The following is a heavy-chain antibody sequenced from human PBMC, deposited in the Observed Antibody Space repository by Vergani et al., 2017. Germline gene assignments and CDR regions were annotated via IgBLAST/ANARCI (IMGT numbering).Heavy chain of an antibody. CDR3: AGGDVRGANWYFDL. J-gene: IGHJ2*01. Sequence: QVKLQESGPGLVKPSETLSLTCTVSGASVNSYYWTWIRQPPGKGLEWMGYVSFRGDTLYDPSVKGRMTISLNTSSNQFSLKLSSVTAADTAVYYCAGGDVRGANWYFDLWGRGTLVTVSS. CDR2: VSFRGDT. CDR1: GASVNSYY. V-gene: IGHV4-59*04. D-gene: IGHD3-10*01.